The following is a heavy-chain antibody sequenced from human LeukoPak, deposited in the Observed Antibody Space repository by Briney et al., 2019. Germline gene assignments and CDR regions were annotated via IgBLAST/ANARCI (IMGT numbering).Heavy chain of an antibody. Sequence: QSGGSLRLSCAASGLTVSRNYMSWVRQAPGKGLEWVSVIYSGGNTYYADSVKGRFTISRDNSKNTLYLQMNSLRAEDTAVYYCAREADCSGGTCYSGPFDIWGQGTMVTVSS. CDR3: AREADCSGGTCYSGPFDI. CDR2: IYSGGNT. CDR1: GLTVSRNY. V-gene: IGHV3-66*01. D-gene: IGHD2-15*01. J-gene: IGHJ3*02.